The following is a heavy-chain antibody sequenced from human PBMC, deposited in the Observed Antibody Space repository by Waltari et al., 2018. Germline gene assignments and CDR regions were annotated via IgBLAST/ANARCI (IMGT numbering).Heavy chain of an antibody. CDR2: IYWNDDK. CDR3: AHRRNSCYYYYYGMDV. V-gene: IGHV2-5*01. Sequence: QITLKESGPTLVKPTQTLTLTCTFSGFSLSTSGVGVGWISQPPGKALEWLALIYWNDDKRYSPSLKSRLTITKDTSKNQVVLTMTNMDPVDTATYYCAHRRNSCYYYYYGMDVWGQGTTVTVSS. CDR1: GFSLSTSGVG. J-gene: IGHJ6*02. D-gene: IGHD4-4*01.